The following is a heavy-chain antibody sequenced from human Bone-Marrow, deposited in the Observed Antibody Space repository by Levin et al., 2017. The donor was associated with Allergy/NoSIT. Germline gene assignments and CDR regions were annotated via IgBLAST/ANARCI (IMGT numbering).Heavy chain of an antibody. CDR3: ARDGDIAARRGYDY. CDR2: ISYDGSNK. J-gene: IGHJ4*02. D-gene: IGHD6-6*01. V-gene: IGHV3-30-3*01. CDR1: GFTFSSYA. Sequence: QAGGSLRLSCAASGFTFSSYAMHWVRQAPGKGLEWVAVISYDGSNKYYADSVKGRFTISRDNSKNTLYLQMNSLRAEDTAVYYCARDGDIAARRGYDYWGQGTLVTVSS.